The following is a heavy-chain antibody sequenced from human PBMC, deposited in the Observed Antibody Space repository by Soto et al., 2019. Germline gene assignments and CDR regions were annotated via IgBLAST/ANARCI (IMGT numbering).Heavy chain of an antibody. V-gene: IGHV3-23*01. Sequence: LRLSCAASGFTFSSYAMSWVRQAPGKGLEWVSAISGSGGSTYYADSVKGRFTISRDNSKNTLYLQMNSLRAEDTAVYYCAKGGYCSSTSCYSNWFDPWGQGTLVTVSS. J-gene: IGHJ5*02. CDR2: ISGSGGST. CDR1: GFTFSSYA. CDR3: AKGGYCSSTSCYSNWFDP. D-gene: IGHD2-2*01.